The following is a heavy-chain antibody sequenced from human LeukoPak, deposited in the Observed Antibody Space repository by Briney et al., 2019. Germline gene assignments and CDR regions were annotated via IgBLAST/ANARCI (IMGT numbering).Heavy chain of an antibody. CDR3: ARDSRPYSSGWFYYFDY. Sequence: GGSLRLSCAASGFTFDDYGMNWVRQAPGKGLEWVSSISGSSNYIYDADSVKGRFTISRDNAKNSLYLQMNSLRAEDTAVYYCARDSRPYSSGWFYYFDYWGQGTLVTVSS. D-gene: IGHD6-19*01. V-gene: IGHV3-21*01. J-gene: IGHJ4*02. CDR2: ISGSSNYI. CDR1: GFTFDDYG.